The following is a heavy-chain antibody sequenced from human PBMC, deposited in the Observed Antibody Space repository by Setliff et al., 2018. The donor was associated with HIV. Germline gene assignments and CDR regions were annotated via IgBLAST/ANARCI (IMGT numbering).Heavy chain of an antibody. CDR3: AREWRGRYYYYMDV. Sequence: KTSETLSLTCTVYGASISNSNSYWGWIRQHPEKGLEWIGYIYYSGSAYYNPSLKSRVTISLDTSKNQFSLKLTSMTAADTAVYYCAREWRGRYYYYMDVWGKGTTVTVSS. CDR2: IYYSGSA. J-gene: IGHJ6*03. CDR1: GASISNSNSY. D-gene: IGHD3-10*01. V-gene: IGHV4-31*02.